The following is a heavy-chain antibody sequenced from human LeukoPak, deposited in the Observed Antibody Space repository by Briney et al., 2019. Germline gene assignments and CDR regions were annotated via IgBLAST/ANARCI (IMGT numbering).Heavy chain of an antibody. CDR1: GGSISSYY. CDR2: IYTSGST. CDR3: ARGMTGTTGRYYYYYMDV. V-gene: IGHV4-4*07. D-gene: IGHD1-7*01. Sequence: PSETLSLTCTVSGGSISSYYWSWIRQPAGKGLEWIGRIYTSGSTNYNPSLKSRVTMSVDTSKNQFSLKLSSVTAADTAVYYCARGMTGTTGRYYYYYMDVWGKGTTVTVSS. J-gene: IGHJ6*03.